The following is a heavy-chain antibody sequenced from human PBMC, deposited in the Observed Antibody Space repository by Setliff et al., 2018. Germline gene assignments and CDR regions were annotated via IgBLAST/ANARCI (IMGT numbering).Heavy chain of an antibody. CDR2: IWGDGGTK. V-gene: IGHV3-33*08. D-gene: IGHD1-26*01. J-gene: IGHJ3*02. Sequence: PGGSLRLSCAASGFTFSTYRMHWVRQAPGKGLEWVAVIWGDGGTKYHADSVKGRFTISRDNAKNSLFLQMSSLRAEDTAIYYCARDRHGGNSGAFDIRGQGTMVTVSS. CDR1: GFTFSTYR. CDR3: ARDRHGGNSGAFDI.